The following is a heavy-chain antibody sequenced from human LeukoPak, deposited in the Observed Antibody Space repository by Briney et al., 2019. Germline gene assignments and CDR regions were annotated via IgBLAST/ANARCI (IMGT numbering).Heavy chain of an antibody. CDR1: GYTFTSYG. CDR2: ISAYNGNT. CDR3: ARVWRGVATIYFDY. Sequence: VSVKVSCKASGYTFTSYGISWVRQAPGQGLEWMGWISAYNGNTNYAQKLQGRVTMTTDTSTSTAYMELRSLRSDDTAVYYCARVWRGVATIYFDYWGQGTLVTVSS. V-gene: IGHV1-18*01. J-gene: IGHJ4*02. D-gene: IGHD5-12*01.